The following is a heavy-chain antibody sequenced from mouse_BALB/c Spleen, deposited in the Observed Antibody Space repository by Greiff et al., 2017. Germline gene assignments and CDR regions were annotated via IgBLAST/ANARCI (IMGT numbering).Heavy chain of an antibody. V-gene: IGHV3-2*02. CDR1: GYSITSDYA. D-gene: IGHD2-14*01. CDR3: AKNRYDTFDY. Sequence: EVKLMESGPGLVKPSQSLSLTCTVTGYSITSDYAWNWIRQFPGNKLEWMGYISYSGSTSYNPSLKSRISITRDTSKNQFFLQLNSVTTEDTATYYCAKNRYDTFDYWGQGTTLTVSS. CDR2: ISYSGST. J-gene: IGHJ2*01.